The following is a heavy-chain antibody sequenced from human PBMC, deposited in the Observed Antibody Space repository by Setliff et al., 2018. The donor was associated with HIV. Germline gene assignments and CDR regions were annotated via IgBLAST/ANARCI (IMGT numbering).Heavy chain of an antibody. J-gene: IGHJ6*02. V-gene: IGHV4-4*09. Sequence: SETLSLTCTVSGASVSSYYWSWIRQPPGKGLEWIGYMYTSGSTNYNPSLKSRATLSVDTSKNQFSLQLSSVTAADTAVYYCARPTYDYVWGSYRPGPMDVWGQGTTVTVSS. CDR3: ARPTYDYVWGSYRPGPMDV. CDR2: MYTSGST. CDR1: GASVSSYY. D-gene: IGHD3-16*02.